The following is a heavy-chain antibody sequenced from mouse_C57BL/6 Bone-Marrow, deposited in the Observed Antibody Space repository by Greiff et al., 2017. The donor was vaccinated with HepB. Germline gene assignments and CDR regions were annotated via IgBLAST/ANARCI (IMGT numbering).Heavy chain of an antibody. CDR2: ISYDGSN. CDR3: AKSPYYYGSSPWYFDV. Sequence: EVQLQESGPGLVKPSQSLSLTCSVTGYSITSGYYWNWIRQFPGNKLEWMGYISYDGSNNYNPSLKNRISITRDTSKNQFFLKLNSVTTEDTATYYCAKSPYYYGSSPWYFDVWGTGTTVTVSS. CDR1: GYSITSGYY. V-gene: IGHV3-6*01. J-gene: IGHJ1*03. D-gene: IGHD1-1*01.